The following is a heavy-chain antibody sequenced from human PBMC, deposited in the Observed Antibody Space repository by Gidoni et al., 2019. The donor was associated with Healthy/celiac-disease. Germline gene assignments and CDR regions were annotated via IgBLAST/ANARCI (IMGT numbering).Heavy chain of an antibody. D-gene: IGHD1-20*01. CDR1: GYTLTELS. J-gene: IGHJ6*02. Sequence: QVQLVQSGAEVKKPGASVTVSCKVSGYTLTELSMPWVRQAPGKGLEWMGGFDPEDGETIYAQKFQGRVTMTEDTSTDTAYMELSSLRSEDTAVYYCATVVGAITGTPRNFHYYYGMDVWGQGTTVTVSS. CDR3: ATVVGAITGTPRNFHYYYGMDV. CDR2: FDPEDGET. V-gene: IGHV1-24*01.